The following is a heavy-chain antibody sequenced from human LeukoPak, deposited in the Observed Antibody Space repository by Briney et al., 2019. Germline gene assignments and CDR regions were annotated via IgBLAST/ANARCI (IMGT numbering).Heavy chain of an antibody. CDR1: GGSISSHY. V-gene: IGHV4-59*11. D-gene: IGHD2-21*01. CDR2: IYDSGST. J-gene: IGHJ6*03. CDR3: ARVVGALSDLPLWSYYYYMDV. Sequence: SETLSLTCTVSGGSISSHYWSWIRQPPGKGLEWIWYIYDSGSTNYNPSLKSRVTISVDTSKNQFSLKLRPVTAADTAVYYCARVVGALSDLPLWSYYYYMDVWGKGTTVTVSS.